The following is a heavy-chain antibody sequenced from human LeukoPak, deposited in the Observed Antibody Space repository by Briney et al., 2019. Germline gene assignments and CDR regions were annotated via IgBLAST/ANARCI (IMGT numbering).Heavy chain of an antibody. CDR1: GYTFTGYY. CDR2: INPNSGGT. J-gene: IGHJ5*02. D-gene: IGHD6-6*01. Sequence: GASVKVSCKASGYTFTGYYIHWVRQAPGQGLEWMGWINPNSGGTNYAQKFQGRVTMTRDTSISTAYVELSRLRSDDTAVYYCARVIAARPYSWFDPWGQGTLVTVSS. V-gene: IGHV1-2*02. CDR3: ARVIAARPYSWFDP.